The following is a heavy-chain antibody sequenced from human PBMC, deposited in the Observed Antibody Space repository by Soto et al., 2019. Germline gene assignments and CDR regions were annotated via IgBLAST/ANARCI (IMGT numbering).Heavy chain of an antibody. J-gene: IGHJ4*02. CDR2: FSGSGGST. Sequence: PGGSLRLSCAASGFTFSSYAMSWVRQAPGKGLEWVSAFSGSGGSTYYADSVKGRFTISRDNSKNTLYLQMNSLRAEDTAVYYCAKDREYYYDSSGYPFDYWGQGTLVTVSS. CDR3: AKDREYYYDSSGYPFDY. D-gene: IGHD3-22*01. V-gene: IGHV3-23*01. CDR1: GFTFSSYA.